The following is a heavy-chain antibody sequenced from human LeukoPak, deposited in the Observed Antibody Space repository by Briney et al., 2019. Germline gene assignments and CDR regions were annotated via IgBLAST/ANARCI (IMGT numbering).Heavy chain of an antibody. Sequence: ASVKVSCQPSGYTFTSYGISWVRQAPAQGLEWMGWICAYNGNTNYAQKLHGRVTMTPDTSTSTAYMELRSLRSDDTAVYYCARDRGPYYYGSGSLNQDYWGQGTLVTVSS. CDR3: ARDRGPYYYGSGSLNQDY. CDR1: GYTFTSYG. D-gene: IGHD3-10*01. V-gene: IGHV1-18*01. J-gene: IGHJ4*02. CDR2: ICAYNGNT.